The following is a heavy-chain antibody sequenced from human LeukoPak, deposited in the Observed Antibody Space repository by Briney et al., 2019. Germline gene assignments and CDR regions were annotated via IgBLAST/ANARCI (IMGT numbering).Heavy chain of an antibody. CDR2: MNPNSGNT. CDR3: ARGPGPGTVVAAGSYI. V-gene: IGHV1-8*01. Sequence: GASVKVSCKASGYTFTSYDINWVRQATGQGLEWMGWMNPNSGNTGYAQKFQGRVTMTRNTSISTAYMELSSLRSEDTAVYYCARGPGPGTVVAAGSYIWGQGTLVTVSS. D-gene: IGHD6-13*01. CDR1: GYTFTSYD. J-gene: IGHJ4*02.